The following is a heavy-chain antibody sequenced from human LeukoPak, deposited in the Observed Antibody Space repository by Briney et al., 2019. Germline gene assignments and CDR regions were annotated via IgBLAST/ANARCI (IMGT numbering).Heavy chain of an antibody. CDR2: IIPILGIA. CDR1: GGTFSSYA. Sequence: SVKVSCKASGGTFSSYAISWVRQAPGQGLEWMGRIIPILGIANYAQKFQGRVTITADKSTSTAYMELSSLRSEDTAVYYCARGAPSYYGDYAASDYWGQGTLVTISS. D-gene: IGHD4-17*01. CDR3: ARGAPSYYGDYAASDY. J-gene: IGHJ4*02. V-gene: IGHV1-69*04.